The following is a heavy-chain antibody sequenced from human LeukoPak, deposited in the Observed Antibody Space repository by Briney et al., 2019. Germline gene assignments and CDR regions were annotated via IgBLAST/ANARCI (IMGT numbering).Heavy chain of an antibody. D-gene: IGHD1-1*01. Sequence: GGSLRLSCAGSVTNAWMSWVRQAPGQGLEWVSAIRSNGETVYNADSVKGRFTVSRDNSRQTLFLQMSSLRVEDTATYYCAKGQELDDGVFDSWSQGTLVTVSS. V-gene: IGHV3-23*01. J-gene: IGHJ4*02. CDR1: VTNAW. CDR3: AKGQELDDGVFDS. CDR2: IRSNGETV.